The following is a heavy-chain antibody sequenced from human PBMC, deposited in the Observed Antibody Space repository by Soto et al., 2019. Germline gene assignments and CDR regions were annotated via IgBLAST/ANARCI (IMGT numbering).Heavy chain of an antibody. D-gene: IGHD3-16*02. V-gene: IGHV1-3*01. CDR1: GYTFTSYA. Sequence: ASVKVSCKASGYTFTSYAMHWVRQAPGQRLEWMGWINAGNGNTKYSQKFQGRVTITRDTSASTAYMELSSLRSEDTAVYYCARDQGGTYYDYVWGSYRPASFDYWGQGTLVTVS. J-gene: IGHJ4*02. CDR2: INAGNGNT. CDR3: ARDQGGTYYDYVWGSYRPASFDY.